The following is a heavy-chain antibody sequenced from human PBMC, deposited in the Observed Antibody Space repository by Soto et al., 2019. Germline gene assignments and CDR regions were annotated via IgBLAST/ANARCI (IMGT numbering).Heavy chain of an antibody. CDR3: AKVLDYYYCMDV. Sequence: GGSLRLSCAASGFTFSSYAMNWVRQAPGKGLEWVSGISGSGGSTYYADSVKGRFTISRDNSKNTVYLQMNSLRAEDTAVYYCAKVLDYYYCMDVWGKGTTVTVSS. CDR2: ISGSGGST. CDR1: GFTFSSYA. V-gene: IGHV3-23*01. J-gene: IGHJ6*03.